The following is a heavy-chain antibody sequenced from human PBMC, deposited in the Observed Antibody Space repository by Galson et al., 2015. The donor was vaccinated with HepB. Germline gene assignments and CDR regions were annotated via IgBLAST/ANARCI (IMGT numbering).Heavy chain of an antibody. J-gene: IGHJ6*02. Sequence: ETLSLTCGVDGGSFSAYYWSWIRQPPGKGLEWIGEINHSGNTNYNPSLKSRVTISVDTPKNQFSLRLSSVSAADTAVYYCARVRRTYPITVVRGVSAMDVWGQGTTVTVSS. CDR3: ARVRRTYPITVVRGVSAMDV. CDR1: GGSFSAYY. D-gene: IGHD3-10*01. V-gene: IGHV4-34*01. CDR2: INHSGNT.